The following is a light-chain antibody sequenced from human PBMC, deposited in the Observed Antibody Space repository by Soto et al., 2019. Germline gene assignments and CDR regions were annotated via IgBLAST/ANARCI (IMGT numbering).Light chain of an antibody. CDR1: SSNIGSNT. Sequence: QSVLTQPPSASRAPGQRVTISCSGSSSNIGSNTVNWYQQLPGTAPKLLMSTSNQRPSGVPDRFSGSKSGTSASLAISGLQSEDEADYYCAAWDDSLSVYVFGTGTKVTVL. V-gene: IGLV1-44*01. J-gene: IGLJ1*01. CDR3: AAWDDSLSVYV. CDR2: TSN.